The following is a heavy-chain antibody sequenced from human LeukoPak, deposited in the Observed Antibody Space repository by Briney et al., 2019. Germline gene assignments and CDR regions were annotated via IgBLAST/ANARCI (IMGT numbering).Heavy chain of an antibody. CDR3: AKDRRVVAGWGPLGY. CDR1: GLTYDDYA. V-gene: IGHV3-43*02. CDR2: ICGDGGST. D-gene: IGHD2-21*01. Sequence: GGSLRLSCAASGLTYDDYAMHWVRQAPGKGLEWVSLICGDGGSTYYADSVKGRFTISRDNSKNSLYLQMNSLRTEDTALYYCAKDRRVVAGWGPLGYWGQGTLVTVSS. J-gene: IGHJ4*02.